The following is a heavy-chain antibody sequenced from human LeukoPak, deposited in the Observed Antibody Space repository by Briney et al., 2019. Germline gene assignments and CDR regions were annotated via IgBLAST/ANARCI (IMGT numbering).Heavy chain of an antibody. J-gene: IGHJ6*03. CDR1: SGSITCGGYY. V-gene: IGHV4-31*03. CDR2: IYYSGST. D-gene: IGHD4-11*01. Sequence: SETLSLTCTVSSGSITCGGYYWNWISQHPGKGLEWIGYIYYSGSTFYNSSLKSRVTMSVDTSKNQFSQKLSSVTAADTAVYYCARAPKGMTTVRYYCYYYMDVWGKGTTVTVSS. CDR3: ARAPKGMTTVRYYCYYYMDV.